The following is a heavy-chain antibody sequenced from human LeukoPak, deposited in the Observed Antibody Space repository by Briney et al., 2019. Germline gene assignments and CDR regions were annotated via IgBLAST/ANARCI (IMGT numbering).Heavy chain of an antibody. J-gene: IGHJ4*02. D-gene: IGHD6-6*01. CDR1: GFTFSSYG. CDR2: IWYDGSNK. V-gene: IGHV3-33*06. CDR3: AKDGQYSSSSFFD. Sequence: GGSLRLSCAASGFTFSSYGMHWVRQAQGKGLEWVAVIWYDGSNKYYADSVKGRFTISRDNSKNTLYLQMNSLRAEDTAVYYCAKDGQYSSSSFFDWGQGTLVTVSS.